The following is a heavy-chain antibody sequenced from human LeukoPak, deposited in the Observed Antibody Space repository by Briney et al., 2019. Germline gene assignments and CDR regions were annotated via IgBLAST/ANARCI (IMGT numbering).Heavy chain of an antibody. CDR2: IKEDGSEK. CDR1: GFTFSRYW. Sequence: GGSLRLSCAAAGFTFSRYWMSWVRQATGRGLECVAKIKEDGSEKHYVDSVKGRFTISRDNAKNSLYLQMNSLRAEDTAVYYCARDYSGGWNDYWGQGIRVTVSS. D-gene: IGHD1-26*01. V-gene: IGHV3-7*01. CDR3: ARDYSGGWNDY. J-gene: IGHJ4*02.